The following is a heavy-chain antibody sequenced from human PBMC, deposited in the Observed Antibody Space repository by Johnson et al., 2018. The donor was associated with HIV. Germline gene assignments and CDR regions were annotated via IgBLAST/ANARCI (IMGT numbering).Heavy chain of an antibody. V-gene: IGHV3-30*03. CDR3: ARDDLGNPFSSYDAFDI. D-gene: IGHD6-13*01. J-gene: IGHJ3*02. CDR1: GFTFSSYG. CDR2: ISYDGSNK. Sequence: QVQLVESGGGVVQPGRSLRLSCAASGFTFSSYGMHWVRQAPGKGLEWVAVISYDGSNKYYADSVKGRFTISRDNSKNTLYLQMNSLRAEDTAVYYCARDDLGNPFSSYDAFDIWVQGTMVTVSS.